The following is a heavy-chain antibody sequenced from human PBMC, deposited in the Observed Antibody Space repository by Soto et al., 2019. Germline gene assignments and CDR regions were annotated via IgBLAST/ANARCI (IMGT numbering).Heavy chain of an antibody. V-gene: IGHV3-23*01. D-gene: IGHD6-6*01. CDR3: AKDYIAARGALHYYGMDV. CDR1: GFTFSSYA. Sequence: GGSLRLSCAASGFTFSSYAMSWVRQAPGKGLEWVSAISGSGGSTYYADSVKGRFTISRDNSKNTLYLQMNSLRAEATAVSYCAKDYIAARGALHYYGMDVWGQGTTVTVSS. J-gene: IGHJ6*02. CDR2: ISGSGGST.